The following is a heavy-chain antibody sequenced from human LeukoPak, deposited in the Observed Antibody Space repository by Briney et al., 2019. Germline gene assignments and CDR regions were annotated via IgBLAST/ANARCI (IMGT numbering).Heavy chain of an antibody. CDR1: GYTFTSYG. D-gene: IGHD6-13*01. CDR3: ARGHSSSWYAFDY. J-gene: IGHJ4*02. Sequence: GASVKVSCKASGYTFTSYGISWVRQAPGQGLEWMGWINPNSGGTNYAQKFQGRVTMTRDTSISTAYMELSRLRSDDTAVYYCARGHSSSWYAFDYWGQGTLVTVSS. V-gene: IGHV1-2*02. CDR2: INPNSGGT.